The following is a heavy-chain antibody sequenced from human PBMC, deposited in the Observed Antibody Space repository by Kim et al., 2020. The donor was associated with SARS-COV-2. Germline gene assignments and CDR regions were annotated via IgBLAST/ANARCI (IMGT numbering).Heavy chain of an antibody. CDR3: TRGNAFGS. V-gene: IGHV3-23*01. CDR2: GGNT. Sequence: GGNTSYADSLKGRFTIYRDNSQNTMFLKSNSLRAEDTALYYCTRGNAFGSWGQGTLVTVSS. J-gene: IGHJ5*02. D-gene: IGHD3-16*01.